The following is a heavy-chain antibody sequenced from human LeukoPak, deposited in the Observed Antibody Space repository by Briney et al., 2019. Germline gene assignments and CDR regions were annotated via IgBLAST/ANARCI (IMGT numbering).Heavy chain of an antibody. V-gene: IGHV4-59*08. D-gene: IGHD6-19*01. CDR3: ARQQWLEVNCDY. Sequence: SGTLSLTCTVSVGSISSYYWSWIRQPPRKGLEWIGYIYYSGSTNYNPSLTSRVTILVDTSKNPYSLKLSSVTAADTAVYYCARQQWLEVNCDYWGQGTLDTVSS. J-gene: IGHJ4*02. CDR2: IYYSGST. CDR1: VGSISSYY.